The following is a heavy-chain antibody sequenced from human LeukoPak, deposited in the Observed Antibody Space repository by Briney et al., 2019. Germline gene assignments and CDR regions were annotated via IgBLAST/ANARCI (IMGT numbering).Heavy chain of an antibody. CDR3: ARFRGELRDGFDF. V-gene: IGHV5-51*01. Sequence: GESLKISCKGSGHSFSTDWIAWVRQMPGKGLEWMGVIYAGDADTRYSPSFQGQVTISADKSLNTAYLQWTNLKASNTAMYYCARFRGELRDGFDFWGQGTLVTVSS. CDR1: GHSFSTDW. D-gene: IGHD1-7*01. CDR2: IYAGDADT. J-gene: IGHJ4*02.